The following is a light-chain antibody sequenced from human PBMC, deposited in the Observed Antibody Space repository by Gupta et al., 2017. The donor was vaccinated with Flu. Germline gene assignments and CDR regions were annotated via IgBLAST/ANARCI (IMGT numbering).Light chain of an antibody. V-gene: IGKV3-20*01. CDR1: QNVRSNF. J-gene: IGKJ5*01. Sequence: DIVLTQSPGTLSVSAGERATLSCRASQNVRSNFLAWYQQKPGQAPRLLISAASSRATGIPDRFSGSGSGTDFTLTINRLEPEDFAVYYCQQYHNSPITFGQGTRLEI. CDR2: AAS. CDR3: QQYHNSPIT.